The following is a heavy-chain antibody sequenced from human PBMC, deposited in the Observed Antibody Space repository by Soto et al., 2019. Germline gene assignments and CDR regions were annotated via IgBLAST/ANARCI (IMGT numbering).Heavy chain of an antibody. Sequence: QLQLQESGSGLVKPSQTLSLTCAVSGASISSGGSSWSWIRQAPGTGLEWIGYIYHSGITNYNPSPKSRVTISVDKSQNQFSLSLSFVTAADTAVYYCARGLAVRGSYGLDVWGQGTTVTVSS. CDR3: ARGLAVRGSYGLDV. V-gene: IGHV4-30-2*01. CDR1: GASISSGGSS. D-gene: IGHD3-10*01. CDR2: IYHSGIT. J-gene: IGHJ6*02.